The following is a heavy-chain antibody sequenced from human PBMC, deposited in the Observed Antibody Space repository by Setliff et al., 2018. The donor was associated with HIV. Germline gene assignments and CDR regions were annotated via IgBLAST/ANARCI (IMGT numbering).Heavy chain of an antibody. V-gene: IGHV3-30*04. Sequence: GGSLRLSCGVSGFPFSNYAMHWVRQAPGKGLEWVAIISDDGSDKHFADSLKGRFTISRDNSKNTMYLQMNSLKIEDTAIYYCARGGGPEPESKLFDYWGQGTLVTVSS. CDR3: ARGGGPEPESKLFDY. J-gene: IGHJ4*02. D-gene: IGHD1-26*01. CDR1: GFPFSNYA. CDR2: ISDDGSDK.